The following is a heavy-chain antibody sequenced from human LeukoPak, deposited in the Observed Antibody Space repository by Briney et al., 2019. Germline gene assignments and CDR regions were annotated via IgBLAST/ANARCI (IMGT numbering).Heavy chain of an antibody. Sequence: SETLSLTCTVSGGSISSSSYYWSWIRQPAGKGLEWIGRTYTSGSTNYNPSLKSRVTISVDTSKNQFSLKLSSVTAADTAVYYCARDFGDWGQGTLVTVSS. CDR2: TYTSGST. D-gene: IGHD3-10*01. V-gene: IGHV4-61*02. CDR1: GGSISSSSYY. J-gene: IGHJ4*02. CDR3: ARDFGD.